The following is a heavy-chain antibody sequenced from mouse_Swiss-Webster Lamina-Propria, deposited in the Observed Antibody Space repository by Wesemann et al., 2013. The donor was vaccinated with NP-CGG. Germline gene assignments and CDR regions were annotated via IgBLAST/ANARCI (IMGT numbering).Heavy chain of an antibody. J-gene: IGHJ3*01. Sequence: NPDSSTINYTPSLKDKFIISRDNAKNTLYLQMSKVRSEDTALYYCARDAYWGQGTLVTVSA. CDR2: NPDSSTI. V-gene: IGHV4-1*02. CDR3: ARDAY.